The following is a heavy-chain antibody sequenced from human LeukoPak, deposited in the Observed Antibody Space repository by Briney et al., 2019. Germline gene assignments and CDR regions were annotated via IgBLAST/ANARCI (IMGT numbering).Heavy chain of an antibody. V-gene: IGHV3-23*01. J-gene: IGHJ3*02. CDR1: GFTFSSYG. CDR2: ISGSGGST. CDR3: AKDHRSYYYYDSSGRDAFDI. D-gene: IGHD3-22*01. Sequence: GGSLRLSCAASGFTFSSYGMSWVRQAPGKGLEWVSAISGSGGSTYYADSVKGRFTISRDNSKNTLYLQMNSLRAEDTAVYYCAKDHRSYYYYDSSGRDAFDIWGQGTMVTVSS.